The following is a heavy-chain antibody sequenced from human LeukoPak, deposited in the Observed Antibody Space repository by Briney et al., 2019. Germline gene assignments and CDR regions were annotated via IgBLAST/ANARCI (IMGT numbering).Heavy chain of an antibody. D-gene: IGHD3-9*01. CDR1: GGSISSSSYY. CDR2: IYYSGST. V-gene: IGHV4-39*07. J-gene: IGHJ4*02. Sequence: KPSETLSLTCTVSGGSISSSSYYWGWIRQPPGKGLEWIGSIYYSGSTYYNPSLKSRVTISVDTSKNQFSLKLSSVTAADTAVYYCARVILRYFDYFDYWGQGTLVTVSS. CDR3: ARVILRYFDYFDY.